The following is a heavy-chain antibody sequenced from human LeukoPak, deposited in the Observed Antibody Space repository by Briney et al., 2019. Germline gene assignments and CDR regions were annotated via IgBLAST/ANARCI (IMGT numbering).Heavy chain of an antibody. Sequence: GGSLRLSCAASVYPVSSNYMRWVRQATGKGLEWVSVYYSGGSTYYADSVKGRFSLSRENAKNSLFLQMNTLRVEDTAVYYCARDVVGYYDSSGYYLSASDIWGQGTMVTVSS. D-gene: IGHD3-22*01. J-gene: IGHJ3*02. V-gene: IGHV3-66*01. CDR1: VYPVSSNY. CDR2: YYSGGST. CDR3: ARDVVGYYDSSGYYLSASDI.